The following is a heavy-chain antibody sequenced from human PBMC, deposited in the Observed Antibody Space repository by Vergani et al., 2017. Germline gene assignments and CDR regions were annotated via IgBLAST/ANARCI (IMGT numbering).Heavy chain of an antibody. J-gene: IGHJ4*02. D-gene: IGHD1-26*01. V-gene: IGHV4-61*10. Sequence: QVQLQESGPGLVKPSETLSLTCTVSGGSVSSGSYYWSWIRQPAGKGLEWIGYIYYSGSTYYNPSLKSRVSISVDTCKNQFSLKLSSVTAADTAVYYCAREKGVGATIGKLFDYWGQGTLVTVSS. CDR3: AREKGVGATIGKLFDY. CDR1: GGSVSSGSYY. CDR2: IYYSGST.